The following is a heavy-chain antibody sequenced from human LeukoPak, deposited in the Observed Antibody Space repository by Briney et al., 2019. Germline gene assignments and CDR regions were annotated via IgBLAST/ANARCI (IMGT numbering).Heavy chain of an antibody. J-gene: IGHJ6*03. D-gene: IGHD6-6*01. CDR2: ISSSGSTI. V-gene: IGHV3-48*03. CDR3: AREVGYSGSSGLGMDV. Sequence: PGGSLRLSCAASGFTFSSYEMNWVRQAPGKGLEWVSYISSSGSTIYYADSVKGRFTISRDNAKNSLYLQMNSLRAEDTAVYYCAREVGYSGSSGLGMDVWGKGTTVTVSS. CDR1: GFTFSSYE.